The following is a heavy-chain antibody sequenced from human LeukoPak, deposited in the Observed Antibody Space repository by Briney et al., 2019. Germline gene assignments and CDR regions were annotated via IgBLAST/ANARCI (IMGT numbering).Heavy chain of an antibody. CDR1: GYTLTELS. J-gene: IGHJ4*02. CDR3: ARATFQDSSAYSDYYFDL. CDR2: FDPEDGET. Sequence: ASVKVSCKVSGYTLTELSMHWVRQAPGKGLEWMGGFDPEDGETIYAQKFQGRVTLTRDMSTSTVYLELSSLRSEDTATYYCARATFQDSSAYSDYYFDLWGQGALVTVSS. D-gene: IGHD3-22*01. V-gene: IGHV1-24*01.